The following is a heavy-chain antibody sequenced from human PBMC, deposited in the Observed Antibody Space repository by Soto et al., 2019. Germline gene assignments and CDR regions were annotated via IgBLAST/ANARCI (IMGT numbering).Heavy chain of an antibody. CDR2: VHSTGGT. CDR1: GGSITSGGYF. Sequence: SETLSLTCTVSGGSITSGGYFWDWIRQPPGKGLEWIGAVHSTGGTYYRPSLRSRVTISVDTSKNLFSLKMTSASATDTAVSFCAKREDSSRFGGLDIWGQGTAVTVSS. V-gene: IGHV4-39*01. CDR3: AKREDSSRFGGLDI. D-gene: IGHD3-3*01. J-gene: IGHJ6*02.